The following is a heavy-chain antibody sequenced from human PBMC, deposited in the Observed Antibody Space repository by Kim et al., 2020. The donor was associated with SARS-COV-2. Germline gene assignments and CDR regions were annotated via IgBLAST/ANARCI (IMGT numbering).Heavy chain of an antibody. Sequence: GGSLRLSCAASGFTFSSYAMSWVRQAPGKGLEWVSAISGSGGSTYYADSVKGRFTISRDNSKNTLYLQMNSLRAEDTAVYYCAKDGELNYYYYYGMDVWGQGTTVTVSS. CDR2: ISGSGGST. CDR1: GFTFSSYA. CDR3: AKDGELNYYYYYGMDV. V-gene: IGHV3-23*01. D-gene: IGHD3-10*01. J-gene: IGHJ6*02.